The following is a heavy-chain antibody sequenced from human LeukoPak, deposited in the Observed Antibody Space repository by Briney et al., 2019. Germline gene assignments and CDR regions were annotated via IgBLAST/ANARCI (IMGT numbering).Heavy chain of an antibody. D-gene: IGHD6-6*01. CDR2: INPSGGST. J-gene: IGHJ4*02. CDR3: ARDIRGSVYSSSSYYFDY. CDR1: GYTFTSYY. V-gene: IGHV1-46*01. Sequence: ASVKVSCKASGYTFTSYYMHWVRQAPGQGLEWMGIINPSGGSTSYAQKFQGRVTMTRDTSTSTVYMELSSLRSEDTAVYYCARDIRGSVYSSSSYYFDYWGQGTLVTVSS.